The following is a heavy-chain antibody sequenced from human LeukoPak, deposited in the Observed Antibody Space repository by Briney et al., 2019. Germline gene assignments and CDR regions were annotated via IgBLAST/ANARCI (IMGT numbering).Heavy chain of an antibody. CDR2: ISGSGGST. V-gene: IGHV3-23*01. CDR3: AKGYDILTGYYNGPADY. J-gene: IGHJ4*02. CDR1: GFTFSSYA. D-gene: IGHD3-9*01. Sequence: PGGSLRLSCAASGFTFSSYAMSWVRQVPGKGLEWVPAISGSGGSTYYADSVKGRFTISRDNSKNTLYLQMDSLRAEDTAVYYCAKGYDILTGYYNGPADYWGQGTLVTVSS.